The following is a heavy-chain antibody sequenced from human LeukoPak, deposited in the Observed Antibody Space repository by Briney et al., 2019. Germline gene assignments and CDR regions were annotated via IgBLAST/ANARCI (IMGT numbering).Heavy chain of an antibody. CDR1: GFTFSSYS. Sequence: GGSLRLSCAASGFTFSSYSMNWVRQAPGKGLEWVSYISSSSSTIYYADSVKGRFTISRDNAKNSLYLQMNSLRAEDTAVYYCARTYYYGSRGYYYYDYWGQGTLVTVSS. CDR3: ARTYYYGSRGYYYYDY. J-gene: IGHJ4*02. CDR2: ISSSSSTI. D-gene: IGHD3-22*01. V-gene: IGHV3-48*01.